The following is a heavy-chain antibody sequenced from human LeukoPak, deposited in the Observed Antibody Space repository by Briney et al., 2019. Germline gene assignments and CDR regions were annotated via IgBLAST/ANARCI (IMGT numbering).Heavy chain of an antibody. CDR1: GVTLSTYA. D-gene: IGHD4-23*01. J-gene: IGHJ4*02. Sequence: GGSLRLSCAASGVTLSTYAMSWVRQAPGKGLEWVSAISGSGGSTYYADSVKGRFTISRDNSKNTLYLQMNSLRAEDTAVYYCAKEARDYGGLDYWGQGTLVTVSS. CDR3: AKEARDYGGLDY. V-gene: IGHV3-23*01. CDR2: ISGSGGST.